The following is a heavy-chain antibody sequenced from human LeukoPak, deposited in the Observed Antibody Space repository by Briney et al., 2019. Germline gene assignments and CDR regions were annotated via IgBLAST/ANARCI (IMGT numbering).Heavy chain of an antibody. V-gene: IGHV3-23*01. Sequence: PGGSLRLSCAASGFTFSSYAMSWVRQAPGKGLEWVSGISITVGGTYYADSVKGRFAISRDNAKNTLYLQMNSLSAEDTAVYYCAKRSHMLGATNPNYYFDHWGQGTLVTVSS. CDR1: GFTFSSYA. CDR3: AKRSHMLGATNPNYYFDH. J-gene: IGHJ4*02. CDR2: ISITVGGT. D-gene: IGHD1-26*01.